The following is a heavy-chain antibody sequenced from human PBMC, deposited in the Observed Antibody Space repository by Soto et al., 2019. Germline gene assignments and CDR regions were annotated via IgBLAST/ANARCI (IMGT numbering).Heavy chain of an antibody. CDR2: IYLGDSDT. D-gene: IGHD6-19*01. J-gene: IGHJ4*02. Sequence: PGESLKISCKASGYRFTSYWIGWVRQMPGKGLEWMGIIYLGDSDTRYSPSFQGQVTISADKSISTAYLQWSSLKASDTAMYYCAKFGTAVTVAGTVDYWGQGTLVT. CDR1: GYRFTSYW. CDR3: AKFGTAVTVAGTVDY. V-gene: IGHV5-51*01.